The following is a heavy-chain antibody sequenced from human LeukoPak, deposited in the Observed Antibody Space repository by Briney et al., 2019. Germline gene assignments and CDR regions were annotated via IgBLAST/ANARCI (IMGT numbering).Heavy chain of an antibody. Sequence: ASVKVSCKAAGYTFTSYGISWGRQAAGQGLEGMGWISAYNGNTNYAQKLQGRVTRTTDTSTSTAYMELRSLRSDDTAVYYCARDQGLLDSGSGNWFDPWGKGILVTVS. CDR3: ARDQGLLDSGSGNWFDP. CDR1: GYTFTSYG. J-gene: IGHJ5*02. V-gene: IGHV1-18*01. D-gene: IGHD3-10*01. CDR2: ISAYNGNT.